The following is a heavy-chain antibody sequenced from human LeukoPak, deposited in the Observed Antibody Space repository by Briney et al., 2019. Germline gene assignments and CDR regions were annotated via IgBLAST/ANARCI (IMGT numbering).Heavy chain of an antibody. J-gene: IGHJ4*02. CDR3: ARVRSNTDGPHFFDH. D-gene: IGHD4-11*01. V-gene: IGHV3-7*01. Sequence: GGSLRLSCAASGFTFTAYWMTWVRQAPGKGLEWLASIKKDASERHYVDSVEGRFTISRDNTKNTLYLQMNSLRAEDTAVYYCARVRSNTDGPHFFDHWGQGALVTVSS. CDR2: IKKDASER. CDR1: GFTFTAYW.